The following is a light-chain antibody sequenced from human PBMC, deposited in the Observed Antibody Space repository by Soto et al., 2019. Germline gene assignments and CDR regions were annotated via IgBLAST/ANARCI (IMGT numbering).Light chain of an antibody. J-gene: IGKJ5*01. V-gene: IGKV3-20*01. CDR1: QTVSSY. CDR3: QKYGTSPIT. Sequence: ENVLTQSPRTLSLSTGERATLSCRASQTVSSYLTWYQQRPGQAPRLLIYGASKRANGIPDRFSGSGSGTDFTLTISRLEPEDFALYYCQKYGTSPITFGQGTRLEIK. CDR2: GAS.